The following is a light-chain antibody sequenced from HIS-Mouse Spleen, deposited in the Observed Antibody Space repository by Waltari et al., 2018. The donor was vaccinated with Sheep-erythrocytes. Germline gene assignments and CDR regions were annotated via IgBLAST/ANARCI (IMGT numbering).Light chain of an antibody. J-gene: IGLJ2*01. CDR1: ALLKQY. Sequence: SYELTQPPSVSVSPGQTARITCSGDALLKQYAYWYQQKSGQAPGLVIYEDSKRPSGIPERFSGSSSGTMATLTISGAQVEDEADYYCYSTDSSGNHRVFGGGTKLTVL. V-gene: IGLV3-10*01. CDR2: EDS. CDR3: YSTDSSGNHRV.